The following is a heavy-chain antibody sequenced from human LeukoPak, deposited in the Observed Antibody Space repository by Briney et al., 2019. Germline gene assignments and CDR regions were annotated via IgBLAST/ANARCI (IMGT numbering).Heavy chain of an antibody. CDR1: GYPFTSYG. D-gene: IGHD2-15*01. CDR3: ARDWVVGVVVVAAGY. V-gene: IGHV1-18*01. Sequence: ASVKVSXKASGYPFTSYGISWVRQAPGQGLEWMGWISTYNGNTNYAQKSQDIVTMTTDTSTSTAYMELKSLRSDDTAVYYCARDWVVGVVVVAAGYWGQGTLVTVSS. CDR2: ISTYNGNT. J-gene: IGHJ4*02.